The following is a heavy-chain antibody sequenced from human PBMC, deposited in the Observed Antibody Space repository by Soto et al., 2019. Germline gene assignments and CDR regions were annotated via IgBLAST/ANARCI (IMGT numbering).Heavy chain of an antibody. CDR2: INSDGSST. CDR1: GFTFSSYW. Sequence: PGGSLRLSCAASGFTFSSYWMHWVRQAPGKGLVWVSRINSDGSSTSYADSVKGRFTISRDNAKNTLYLQMNSLRAEDTAVYYCAIPSSSWTFDYWGQGTLVTVSA. V-gene: IGHV3-74*01. CDR3: AIPSSSWTFDY. J-gene: IGHJ4*02. D-gene: IGHD6-13*01.